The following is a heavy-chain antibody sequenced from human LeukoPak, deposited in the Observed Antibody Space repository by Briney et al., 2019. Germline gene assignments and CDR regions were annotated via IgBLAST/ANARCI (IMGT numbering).Heavy chain of an antibody. Sequence: PGGSLRLSCAASGFTFSSYAMSWVRQAPGKGLEWVSAISGSGGSTYYADSVKGRFTISRDNSKNTLYLQMNSLRAEDTAVYYCAKDEPHYDFWSGYYYYYYYGMDVWGQGTTVTVSS. CDR3: AKDEPHYDFWSGYYYYYYYGMDV. V-gene: IGHV3-23*01. J-gene: IGHJ6*02. CDR2: ISGSGGST. CDR1: GFTFSSYA. D-gene: IGHD3-3*01.